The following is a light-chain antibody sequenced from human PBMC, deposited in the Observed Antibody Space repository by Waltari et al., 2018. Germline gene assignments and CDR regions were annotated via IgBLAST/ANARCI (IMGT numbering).Light chain of an antibody. CDR2: DAS. V-gene: IGKV1-39*01. J-gene: IGKJ5*01. Sequence: DIQMTQSPSSLSTSVGDRVTITCRAIRGIDSYLNWYQQRPGRAPKLLIYDASTLQREVPTRFSGGGIGTDFTLTINNLQPEDFATYCCQQRYSPPCTFGQGTRLEI. CDR3: QQRYSPPCT. CDR1: RGIDSY.